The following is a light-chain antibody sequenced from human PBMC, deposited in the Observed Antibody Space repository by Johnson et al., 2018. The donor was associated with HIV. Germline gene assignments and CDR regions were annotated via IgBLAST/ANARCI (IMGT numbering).Light chain of an antibody. CDR2: ENN. CDR1: SSNIGNNY. V-gene: IGLV1-51*02. Sequence: QSVLTQPPSVSAAPGQKVTISCSGSSSNIGNNYVSWYQQLPATAPTLLIYENNKRPSGIPDRFSGSKSGTSATLGITGLPTGDEADYYCGTWDSSLSAYVFGTGTKVTVL. CDR3: GTWDSSLSAYV. J-gene: IGLJ1*01.